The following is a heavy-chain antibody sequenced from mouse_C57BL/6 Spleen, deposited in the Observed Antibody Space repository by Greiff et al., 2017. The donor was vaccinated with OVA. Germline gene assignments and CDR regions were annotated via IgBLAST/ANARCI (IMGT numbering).Heavy chain of an antibody. J-gene: IGHJ1*03. CDR2: IYPGDGDT. CDR1: GYAFSSSW. Sequence: VQLQQSGPELVKPGASVKISCKASGYAFSSSWMNWVKQRPGKGLEWIGRIYPGDGDTNYNGKFKGKATLAADKSSSPAYMPLSSLTSEDSAVYFCAIYYGSSYPHWYFDVWGTGTTVTVSS. V-gene: IGHV1-82*01. CDR3: AIYYGSSYPHWYFDV. D-gene: IGHD1-1*01.